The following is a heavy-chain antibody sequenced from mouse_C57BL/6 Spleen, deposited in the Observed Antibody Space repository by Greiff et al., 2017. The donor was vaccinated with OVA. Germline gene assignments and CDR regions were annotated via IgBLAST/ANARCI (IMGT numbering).Heavy chain of an antibody. CDR3: ARSHYYGSSHWYFDV. V-gene: IGHV1-26*01. CDR1: GYTFTDYY. J-gene: IGHJ1*03. Sequence: EVQLQQSGTELVKPGASVKISCKASGYTFTDYYMNWVKQSHGKSLEWIGDINPNNGGTSYNQKFKGKATLTVDKSSSTAYMELRSLTSEDSAVYYCARSHYYGSSHWYFDVWGTGTTVTVSS. D-gene: IGHD1-1*01. CDR2: INPNNGGT.